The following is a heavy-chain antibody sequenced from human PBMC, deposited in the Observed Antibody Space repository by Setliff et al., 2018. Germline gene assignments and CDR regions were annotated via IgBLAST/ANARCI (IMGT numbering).Heavy chain of an antibody. D-gene: IGHD2-15*01. CDR3: AKGGTYRYFDY. CDR2: VLPYGTT. J-gene: IGHJ4*02. Sequence: SETLSLTCTVSGGSVRGYYWSWIRQPPGKRLEFMGYVLPYGTTKYDPSFKSRLTISVDTFKNQFSLKPTSVTAADTAVYFCAKGGTYRYFDYWGQGTLVTVSS. V-gene: IGHV4-59*02. CDR1: GGSVRGYY.